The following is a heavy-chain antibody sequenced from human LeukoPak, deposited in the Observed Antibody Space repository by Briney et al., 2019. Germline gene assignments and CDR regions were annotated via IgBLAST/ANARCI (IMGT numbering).Heavy chain of an antibody. Sequence: ASVKVSCKASGYTFTSYYMHWVRQAPGQGLEWMGIINPSGGSTSYAQKFQGRVTMTRDTSTSTVYMELSSLRSEDTAVYYCARDRSTYYYDSSGYHSGDHDAFDIWGQGTMVTVS. CDR1: GYTFTSYY. D-gene: IGHD3-22*01. CDR2: INPSGGST. CDR3: ARDRSTYYYDSSGYHSGDHDAFDI. J-gene: IGHJ3*02. V-gene: IGHV1-46*01.